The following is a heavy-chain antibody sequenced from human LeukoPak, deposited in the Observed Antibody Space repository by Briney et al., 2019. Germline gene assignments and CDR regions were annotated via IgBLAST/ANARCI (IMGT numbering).Heavy chain of an antibody. Sequence: GGSLRLSCAASGFTFSSYSMNWVRQAPGKGLEWVSSISSSSSYIYYADSVQDRFTISRDNAKNSLYLQMNSLRAEDTAVYYCARGGEMATITEFYFDYWGQGTLVTVSS. CDR2: ISSSSSYI. J-gene: IGHJ4*02. D-gene: IGHD5-24*01. V-gene: IGHV3-21*01. CDR1: GFTFSSYS. CDR3: ARGGEMATITEFYFDY.